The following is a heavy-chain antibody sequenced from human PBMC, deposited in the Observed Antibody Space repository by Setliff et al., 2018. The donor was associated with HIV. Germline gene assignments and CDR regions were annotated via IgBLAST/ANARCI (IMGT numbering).Heavy chain of an antibody. V-gene: IGHV3-53*01. CDR3: AVSPDGDCATTECANWFDP. CDR2: IYVGGST. Sequence: GGSLRLSCAASGFNVSDNYMSWVRQAPGMGLEWVSVIYVGGSTYYADSVKGRFTISRDDSQNTAYLQMNSLRTEDTAVYFCAVSPDGDCATTECANWFDPWGQGTQVTVSS. CDR1: GFNVSDNY. D-gene: IGHD4-17*01. J-gene: IGHJ5*02.